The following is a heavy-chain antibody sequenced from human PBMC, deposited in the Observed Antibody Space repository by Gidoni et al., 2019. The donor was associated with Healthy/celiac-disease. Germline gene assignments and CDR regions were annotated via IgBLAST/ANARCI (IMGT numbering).Heavy chain of an antibody. D-gene: IGHD6-6*01. J-gene: IGHJ4*02. V-gene: IGHV3-33*01. CDR2: IWYDGSNK. CDR3: AREQKSIAARPRWGPLDY. Sequence: QVQLVESGGGVVQPGRSLRLSCAASGFTFRSYGMPWVRQAPGRGLEWVAVIWYDGSNKYYADSVKGRFTISRDNSKNTLYLQMNSLRAEDTAVYYCAREQKSIAARPRWGPLDYWGQGTLVTVSS. CDR1: GFTFRSYG.